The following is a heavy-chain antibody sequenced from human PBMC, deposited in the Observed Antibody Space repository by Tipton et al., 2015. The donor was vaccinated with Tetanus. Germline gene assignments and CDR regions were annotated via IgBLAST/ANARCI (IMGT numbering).Heavy chain of an antibody. CDR2: IIGSGSVI. V-gene: IGHV3-48*03. CDR1: GGSISSYY. J-gene: IGHJ4*02. CDR3: ARSPGGGSYVLDN. Sequence: TLSLTCTVSGGSISSYYWTWIRQPPGRGLEWLSYIIGSGSVIHYADSVNGRFTVSRDNARKSVYLQMNRLRDEDTAFYYCARSPGGGSYVLDNWGQGTLVTVSS. D-gene: IGHD3-10*01.